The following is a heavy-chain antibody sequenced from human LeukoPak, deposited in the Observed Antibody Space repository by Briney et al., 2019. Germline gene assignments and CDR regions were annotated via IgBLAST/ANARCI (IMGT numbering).Heavy chain of an antibody. CDR1: GFTFDDYA. Sequence: GGSLRLSCAASGFTFDDYAMHWVRQAPGKGLEWVSGISWNSGSIGYADSVKGRFTISRDNAKNSLYLQMNSLRAEDTALYYCAKLRGHSVTGYRGYFDYWGQGTLVTVSS. D-gene: IGHD3-9*01. J-gene: IGHJ4*02. CDR2: ISWNSGSI. CDR3: AKLRGHSVTGYRGYFDY. V-gene: IGHV3-9*01.